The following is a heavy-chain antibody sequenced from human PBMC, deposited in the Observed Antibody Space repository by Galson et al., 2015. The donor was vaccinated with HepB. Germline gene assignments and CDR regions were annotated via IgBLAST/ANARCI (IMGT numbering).Heavy chain of an antibody. Sequence: SVKVSCKASGYTFTGYYMHWVRQAPGQGLEWMGRINPNSGGTNYAQKFQGRVTMTRDTSISTAYMELSRLRSDDTAVYYCARGPVDYGDYVGWFDPWGQGTLVTVSS. J-gene: IGHJ5*02. D-gene: IGHD4-17*01. CDR2: INPNSGGT. CDR1: GYTFTGYY. V-gene: IGHV1-2*06. CDR3: ARGPVDYGDYVGWFDP.